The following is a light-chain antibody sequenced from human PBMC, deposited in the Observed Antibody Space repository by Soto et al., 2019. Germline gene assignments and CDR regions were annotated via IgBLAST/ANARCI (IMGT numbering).Light chain of an antibody. Sequence: SQMTQPPYSLSASVGDRVSITCRASQSISSYLNWYQQKPGKAPKLLIYGTSSLQSGVPSSFSGSGFGTDFTLTIGSLQPVDFATYYCQQSYSTPITFGQGTRLAV. CDR2: GTS. CDR3: QQSYSTPIT. V-gene: IGKV1-39*01. J-gene: IGKJ5*01. CDR1: QSISSY.